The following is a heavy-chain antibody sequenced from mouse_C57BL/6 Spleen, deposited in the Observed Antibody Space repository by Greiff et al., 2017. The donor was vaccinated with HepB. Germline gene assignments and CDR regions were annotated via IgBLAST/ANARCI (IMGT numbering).Heavy chain of an antibody. D-gene: IGHD2-4*01. V-gene: IGHV1-80*01. CDR3: ARRVHDYPHAMDY. Sequence: VQLQQSGAELVKPGASVKISCKASGYAFSSYWMNWVKQRPGKGLEWIGQIYPGDGDTNYNGKFKGKATLTADKSSSTAYMQLSSLTSAASAVYFCARRVHDYPHAMDYWGQGTSVTVSS. CDR2: IYPGDGDT. J-gene: IGHJ4*01. CDR1: GYAFSSYW.